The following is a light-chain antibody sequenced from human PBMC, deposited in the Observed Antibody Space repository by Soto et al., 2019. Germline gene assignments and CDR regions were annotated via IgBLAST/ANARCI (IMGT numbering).Light chain of an antibody. CDR1: QGISNS. CDR2: DTS. J-gene: IGKJ5*01. Sequence: DSQITQSPSSLSSSVGDRVTITRRASQGISNSLVWYQQKPGKAPNLLIYDTSVLETGVPSRFSGSGSGTDFTFTISSLQPEDIATYYCQQYDNLPITFGQGTRLEI. CDR3: QQYDNLPIT. V-gene: IGKV1-33*01.